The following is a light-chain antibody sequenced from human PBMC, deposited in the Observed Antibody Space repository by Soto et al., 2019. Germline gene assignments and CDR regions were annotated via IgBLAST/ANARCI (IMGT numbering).Light chain of an antibody. J-gene: IGKJ1*01. V-gene: IGKV1-5*01. CDR2: DAS. CDR1: QSISSW. Sequence: DIQMTQSPSRLSASVGDRVTITFRASQSISSWLAWYQQKPGKAPKLLIYDASSLESGVPSRFSGSGSGTEFTLTISSLQPDDFATYYCQQYNSYRTFGQGTKVDIK. CDR3: QQYNSYRT.